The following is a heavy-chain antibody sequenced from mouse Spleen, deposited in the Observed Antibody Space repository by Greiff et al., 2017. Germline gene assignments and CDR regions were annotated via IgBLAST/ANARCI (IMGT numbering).Heavy chain of an antibody. CDR1: GYTFTSYW. CDR3: ARSYDGYYGFDY. Sequence: QVQLQQPGAELVMPGASVKLSCKASGYTFTSYWMHWVKQRPGQGLEWIGRIDPNSGGTKYNEKFKSKATLTVDKPSSTAYMQLSSLTSEDSAVYYCARSYDGYYGFDYWGQGTTLTVSS. J-gene: IGHJ2*01. CDR2: IDPNSGGT. V-gene: IGHV1-72*01. D-gene: IGHD2-3*01.